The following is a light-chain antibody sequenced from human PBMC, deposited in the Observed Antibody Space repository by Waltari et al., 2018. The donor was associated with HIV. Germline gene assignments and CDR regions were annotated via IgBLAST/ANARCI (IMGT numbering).Light chain of an antibody. CDR2: EVN. CDR3: RSYTDSSTVV. J-gene: IGLJ2*01. Sequence: QSALTQPASVSGSPGQSITISCPGTSSDVGSYNYVSWYQQYPGKVPKRLIYEVNNRPSGVSSRVSGSKSGNTASLTISGLQAEDEADYYCRSYTDSSTVVFGGGTKVTVL. V-gene: IGLV2-14*01. CDR1: SSDVGSYNY.